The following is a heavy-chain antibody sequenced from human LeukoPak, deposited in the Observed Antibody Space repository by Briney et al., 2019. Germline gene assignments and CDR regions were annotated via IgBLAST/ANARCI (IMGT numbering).Heavy chain of an antibody. V-gene: IGHV3-7*01. J-gene: IGHJ4*02. CDR1: GFTFSSYW. Sequence: GGSLRLSCAASGFTFSSYWMSWVRQAPGKGLEWVANIKQDGSEKYYVDSVKGRFTISRDNAKNSLYLQMNSLRAEDTAVYYCARDSVYCGGDCYFDYWGQGTLVTVSS. D-gene: IGHD2-21*02. CDR3: ARDSVYCGGDCYFDY. CDR2: IKQDGSEK.